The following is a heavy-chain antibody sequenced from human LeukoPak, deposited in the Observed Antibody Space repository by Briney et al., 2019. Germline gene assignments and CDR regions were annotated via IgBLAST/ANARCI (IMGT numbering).Heavy chain of an antibody. D-gene: IGHD5-24*01. Sequence: GGSLRLSCAASGFTCSSYAMSWVRQAPGKGLEWVSGISGSGSSTDYADSVKGRFTISRDNSKNTLYLQMNSLRAEDTAVYYCAKPRDGYNYNFDYWGQGTLVTVSS. V-gene: IGHV3-23*01. CDR1: GFTCSSYA. J-gene: IGHJ4*02. CDR2: ISGSGSST. CDR3: AKPRDGYNYNFDY.